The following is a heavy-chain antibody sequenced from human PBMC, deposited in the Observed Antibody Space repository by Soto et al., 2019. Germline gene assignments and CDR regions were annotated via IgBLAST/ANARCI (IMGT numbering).Heavy chain of an antibody. Sequence: EVQLLESGGDLVQPGGSLRLSCAASGFTFTSYAMSWIRQAPGKGLEWVSAITGGGDNTYYADSVKGRFTISRDNSKNTLYVQMNSLRAEDTAFSYCTQDGGSRDWLTVNWGQGTLVTVSS. CDR3: TQDGGSRDWLTVN. CDR2: ITGGGDNT. V-gene: IGHV3-23*01. J-gene: IGHJ4*02. CDR1: GFTFTSYA. D-gene: IGHD3-9*01.